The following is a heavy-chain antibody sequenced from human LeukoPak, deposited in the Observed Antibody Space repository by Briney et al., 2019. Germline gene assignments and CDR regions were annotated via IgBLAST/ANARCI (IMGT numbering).Heavy chain of an antibody. V-gene: IGHV3-53*01. CDR1: GFTVSNNP. CDR2: IYSGGNT. CDR3: ARDNSVEDTAWWFDP. Sequence: GSLRLSCTVSGFTVSNNPMSWVRQAPGKGLEWVSFIYSGGNTHYSDSVKGRFTISRDNSKNTLYLQMNSLRADDTAVYYCARDNSVEDTAWWFDPWGQGTLVTVSS. J-gene: IGHJ5*02. D-gene: IGHD4-23*01.